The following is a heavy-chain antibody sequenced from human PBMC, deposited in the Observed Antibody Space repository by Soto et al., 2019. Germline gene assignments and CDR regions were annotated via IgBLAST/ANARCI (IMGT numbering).Heavy chain of an antibody. V-gene: IGHV4-30-2*01. Sequence: SETLSLTCAASGDTISTGGYSWAWIRQPPGKALEWIGHTYHSGNPYYNPSLKSRVIISVDRSKNQFSLKLSSVTAADTAVYYCARVGGNSSEYYWGQGTLVTVSS. CDR2: TYHSGNP. J-gene: IGHJ4*02. CDR1: GDTISTGGYS. D-gene: IGHD3-22*01. CDR3: ARVGGNSSEYY.